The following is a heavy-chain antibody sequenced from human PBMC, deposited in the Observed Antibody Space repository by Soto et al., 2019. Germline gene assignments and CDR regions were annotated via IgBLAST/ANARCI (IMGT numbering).Heavy chain of an antibody. CDR3: ARGTIGDGMDV. Sequence: SETLSLTCAVYGGSFSGYYWSWIRQPPGKGLEWIGYIYYSGSTNYNPSLKSRVTISVDTSKNQFSLKLSSVTAADTAVYYCARGTIGDGMDVWGQGTTVTVSS. V-gene: IGHV4-59*01. CDR2: IYYSGST. J-gene: IGHJ6*02. CDR1: GGSFSGYY.